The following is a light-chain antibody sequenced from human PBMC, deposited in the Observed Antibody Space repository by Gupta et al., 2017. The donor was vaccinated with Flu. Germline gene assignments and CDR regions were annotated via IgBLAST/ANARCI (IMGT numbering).Light chain of an antibody. CDR1: QSISSW. CDR2: KAS. CDR3: QQYNSYTWT. V-gene: IGKV1-5*03. J-gene: IGKJ1*01. Sequence: PSTLSASVGDRVTITCRASQSISSWLAWYQQKPGKAPKLLIYKASSLESGVPSRFSGSGSGTEFTLTISSLQPDDFATYYCQQYNSYTWTFSQGTKVEIK.